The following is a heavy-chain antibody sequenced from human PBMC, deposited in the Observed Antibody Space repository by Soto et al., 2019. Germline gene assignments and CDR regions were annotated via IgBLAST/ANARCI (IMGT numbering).Heavy chain of an antibody. CDR3: AKAYYDSSGYYPNWFDP. Sequence: GGSLTLSCAPSGFTLTSYAMSWARQPQGKGLEWVSAISGSGGSTYYADSAKGRFTISRDNSKNTLYLQMNSLRAEDTAVYYCAKAYYDSSGYYPNWFDPWGQGTLVTVSS. V-gene: IGHV3-23*01. CDR2: ISGSGGST. D-gene: IGHD3-22*01. J-gene: IGHJ5*02. CDR1: GFTLTSYA.